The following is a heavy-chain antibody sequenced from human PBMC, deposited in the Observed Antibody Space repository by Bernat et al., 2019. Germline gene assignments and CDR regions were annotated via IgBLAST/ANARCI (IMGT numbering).Heavy chain of an antibody. CDR1: GFSLSTSGMR. J-gene: IGHJ4*02. V-gene: IGHV2-70*04. D-gene: IGHD3-10*01. CDR2: IDWDDDK. Sequence: QVTLKESGPALVKPTQTLTLTCTFSGFSLSTSGMRVSWIRQPPGKALEWLARIDWDDDKFYSTSLKTRLTISKDTSKNQVVLKMTKRNLVKTPRYYVEGESPGGYNNPLDYGAKGTRVT. CDR3: EGESPGGYNNPLDY.